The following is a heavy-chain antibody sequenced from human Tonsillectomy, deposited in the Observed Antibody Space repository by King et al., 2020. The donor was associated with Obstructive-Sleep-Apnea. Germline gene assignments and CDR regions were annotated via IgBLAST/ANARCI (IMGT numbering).Heavy chain of an antibody. CDR3: AKDQGSRGCYCGMDV. CDR2: ISWNSGSI. J-gene: IGHJ6*02. V-gene: IGHV3-9*01. Sequence: VQLVESGGGLVQPGRSLRLSCAASGFTFDDYAMHWVRQAPGKGLEWVSGISWNSGSIGYADSVKGRFTISRDNAKNPLYLQMNSLRAEETALYYCAKDQGSRGCYCGMDVWGQGTTVTVS. CDR1: GFTFDDYA. D-gene: IGHD2-8*01.